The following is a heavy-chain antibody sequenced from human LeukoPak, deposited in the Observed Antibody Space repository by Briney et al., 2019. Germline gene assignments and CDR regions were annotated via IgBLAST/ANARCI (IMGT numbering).Heavy chain of an antibody. Sequence: GGSLRLSCAASGFTFDDYAMHWVRQAPGKGLEWVSGISWNSGSIGYADSVKGRFTISRDIANNSLSLQMTGLRADDTAIYFCVRPEDLGTLYYWGQGILVTVSS. CDR2: ISWNSGSI. CDR3: VRPEDLGTLYY. D-gene: IGHD1-14*01. V-gene: IGHV3-9*01. J-gene: IGHJ4*02. CDR1: GFTFDDYA.